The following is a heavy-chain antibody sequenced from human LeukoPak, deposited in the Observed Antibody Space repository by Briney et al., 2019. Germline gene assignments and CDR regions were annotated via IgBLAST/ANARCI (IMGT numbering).Heavy chain of an antibody. D-gene: IGHD2-15*01. Sequence: ASVKVSCKASGYTFTSYGISWVRQAPGQGLERMGWISAYNGNTNYAQKLQGRVTMTTDTSTSTAYMELRSLRSDDTAVYYCARAARYCSGGSCSPTFDYWGQGTLVTVSS. CDR1: GYTFTSYG. CDR2: ISAYNGNT. CDR3: ARAARYCSGGSCSPTFDY. V-gene: IGHV1-18*01. J-gene: IGHJ4*02.